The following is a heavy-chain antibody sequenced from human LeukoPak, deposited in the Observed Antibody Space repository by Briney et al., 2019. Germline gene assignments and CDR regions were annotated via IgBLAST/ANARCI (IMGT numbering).Heavy chain of an antibody. CDR3: ARSMVWSYELDP. Sequence: SETLSLTCTVSGGSMSGYYWSWIRQPPGKGLEWIGYIYYSGSTNSNPSLKSRVTISIDTSKNQFSLNLNSVTAADTAVYYCARSMVWSYELDPWGRGTLVTVSS. V-gene: IGHV4-59*01. J-gene: IGHJ5*02. D-gene: IGHD3-10*01. CDR1: GGSMSGYY. CDR2: IYYSGST.